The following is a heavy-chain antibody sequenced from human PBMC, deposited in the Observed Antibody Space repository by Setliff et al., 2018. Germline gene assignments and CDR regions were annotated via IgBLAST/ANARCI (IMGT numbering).Heavy chain of an antibody. D-gene: IGHD3-22*01. CDR3: ARANYYDSSGYYFDY. CDR2: ISSDGSTT. J-gene: IGHJ4*02. Sequence: GESLKISCAASGFSFSNYWMHWVRQVPGKGLVWVSRISSDGSTTSYADSVKGRFTISRDNAKNTLHLQMNSLRAEDDAVYYCARANYYDSSGYYFDYWGQGTLVTVSS. V-gene: IGHV3-74*01. CDR1: GFSFSNYW.